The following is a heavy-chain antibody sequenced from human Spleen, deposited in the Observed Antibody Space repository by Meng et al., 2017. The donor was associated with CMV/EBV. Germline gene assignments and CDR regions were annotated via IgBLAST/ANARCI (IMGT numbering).Heavy chain of an antibody. D-gene: IGHD1-7*01. CDR3: ARGGNWNYLYYFDN. Sequence: GYGYSFATYGVGWVRQMPGKGLEWMGIIYPGDSDTRYSPTFQGQVTISADRSISTAYLQWSSLRASDTAMYYCARGGNWNYLYYFDNWGQGTLVTVSS. CDR1: GYSFATYG. V-gene: IGHV5-51*01. J-gene: IGHJ4*02. CDR2: IYPGDSDT.